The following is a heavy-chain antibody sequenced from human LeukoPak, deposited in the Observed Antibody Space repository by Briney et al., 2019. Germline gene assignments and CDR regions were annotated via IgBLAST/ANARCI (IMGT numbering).Heavy chain of an antibody. CDR1: GGSSSRYY. V-gene: IGHV4-59*08. J-gene: IGHJ4*02. D-gene: IGHD1-26*01. Sequence: SETLSLTCTASGGSSSRYYWNWIRQPPGKGLEWIRYIYYSGSTDYNPSLKSRVTISVDTSKNQFSLKLSSVTAADTAVYYCARHVWELPPLDFDYWGQGTLVTVSS. CDR2: IYYSGST. CDR3: ARHVWELPPLDFDY.